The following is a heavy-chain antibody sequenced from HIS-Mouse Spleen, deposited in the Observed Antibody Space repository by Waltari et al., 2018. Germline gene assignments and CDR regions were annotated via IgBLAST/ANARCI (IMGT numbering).Heavy chain of an antibody. J-gene: IGHJ4*02. CDR3: EGVYGSGSYYFDY. CDR2: ISYDGSNK. CDR1: VFTFSSLG. V-gene: IGHV3-30*03. D-gene: IGHD3-10*01. Sequence: QVQLVESGGGVVQPGRSLRRSGAASVFTFSSLGMHWVRQAPGKGLEWVAVISYDGSNKYYADSVKGRFTISRDNSKNTLYLQMNSLRAEDTAVYYCEGVYGSGSYYFDYWGQGTLVTVSS.